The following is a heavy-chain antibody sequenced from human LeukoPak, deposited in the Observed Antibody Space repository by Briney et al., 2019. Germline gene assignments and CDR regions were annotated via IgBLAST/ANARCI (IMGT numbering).Heavy chain of an antibody. J-gene: IGHJ4*02. CDR1: GYSFTDYY. CDR3: ALLWFGELWTKDY. CDR2: INPKRGGT. Sequence: ASVKVSCKASGYSFTDYYMHWVRQAPGQGLEWMGRINPKRGGTNYAQKFQGRVTLTRDTSISTAHMELSRLTSDDTAVYYCALLWFGELWTKDYWGQGTLVAVSS. V-gene: IGHV1-2*06. D-gene: IGHD3-10*01.